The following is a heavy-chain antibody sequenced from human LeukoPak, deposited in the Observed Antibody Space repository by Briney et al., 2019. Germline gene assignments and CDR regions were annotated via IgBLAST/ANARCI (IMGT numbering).Heavy chain of an antibody. CDR3: AREDCSSTSCYFDY. Sequence: GGSLRLSCAASGFTFSSYAMHWVRRAPGKGLEYVSAISSNGGSTYYANSVKGRFTISRDNSKNTLYLQMGSLRAEDMAVYYCAREDCSSTSCYFDYWGQGTLVTVSS. V-gene: IGHV3-64*01. CDR2: ISSNGGST. D-gene: IGHD2-2*01. CDR1: GFTFSSYA. J-gene: IGHJ4*02.